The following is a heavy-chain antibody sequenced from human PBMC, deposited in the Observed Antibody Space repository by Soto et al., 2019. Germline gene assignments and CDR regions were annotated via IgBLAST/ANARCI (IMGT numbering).Heavy chain of an antibody. CDR3: ARGARGYCSGGSCYIYYYYMDV. D-gene: IGHD2-15*01. CDR1: GYTFTSYA. V-gene: IGHV1-3*01. J-gene: IGHJ6*03. CDR2: INAGNGNT. Sequence: ASVKASCKASGYTFTSYAMHWLRQAPGQRLEWMGWINAGNGNTKYSQKFQGRVTITRDTSASTAYIELSSLRSEDTAVYYCARGARGYCSGGSCYIYYYYMDVWGKGTTVTVSS.